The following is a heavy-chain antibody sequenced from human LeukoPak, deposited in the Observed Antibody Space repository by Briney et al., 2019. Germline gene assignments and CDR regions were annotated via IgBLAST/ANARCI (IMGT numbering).Heavy chain of an antibody. CDR1: GYSFTSYW. Sequence: GESLKTSCKGSGYSFTSYWIGWVRQMPGKGLEGVGIIYPGDSDTRYSPSFQGQVTISADKSISTAYLQWSSLKASDTAMYYCARRCSSSWFLFDYWGQGTLVTVSS. J-gene: IGHJ4*02. CDR2: IYPGDSDT. V-gene: IGHV5-51*01. CDR3: ARRCSSSWFLFDY. D-gene: IGHD6-13*01.